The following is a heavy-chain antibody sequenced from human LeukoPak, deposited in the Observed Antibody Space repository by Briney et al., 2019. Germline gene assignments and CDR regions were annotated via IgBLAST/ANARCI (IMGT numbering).Heavy chain of an antibody. D-gene: IGHD4-17*01. CDR3: ARLKATVSIHAYFDS. V-gene: IGHV4-59*01. CDR1: GGSISNYY. J-gene: IGHJ4*02. CDR2: IHYSGST. Sequence: SETLSLTCTVSGGSISNYYWSWIRQPPGKGLEWIGYIHYSGSTSYNPSLKSRVTISVDTSKNQFSLELTSVTAADTAVYYCARLKATVSIHAYFDSWGQGTLVTVSS.